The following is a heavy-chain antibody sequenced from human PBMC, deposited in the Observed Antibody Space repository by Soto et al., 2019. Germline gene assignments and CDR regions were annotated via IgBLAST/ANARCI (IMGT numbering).Heavy chain of an antibody. CDR1: GFNFKAYA. CDR2: ITATDGNT. Sequence: PGGSLRLSCVASGFNFKAYAMGWVRQAPGKVLEWVSSITATDGNTYYADSVRDQFTIPRDNSKNSLFLQRNGLRRENSALYYCAKDEGTPSKVFDYRGKGTLVSVSA. CDR3: AKDEGTPSKVFDY. V-gene: IGHV3-23*01. J-gene: IGHJ4*02.